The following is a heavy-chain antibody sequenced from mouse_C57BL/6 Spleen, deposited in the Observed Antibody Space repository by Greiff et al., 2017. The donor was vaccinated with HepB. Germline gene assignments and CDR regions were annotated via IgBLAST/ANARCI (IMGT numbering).Heavy chain of an antibody. CDR3: ARYDGYYEEFAY. Sequence: VQLKESVAELVRPGASVKLSCTASGFNINNTYMHWVKQRPEQGLEWIGRIDPANGNTKYAPKFQGKATITADTSSNTAYLQLSSLTSEDTAIYYCARYDGYYEEFAYWGQGTLVTVSA. D-gene: IGHD2-3*01. J-gene: IGHJ3*01. CDR1: GFNINNTY. V-gene: IGHV14-3*01. CDR2: IDPANGNT.